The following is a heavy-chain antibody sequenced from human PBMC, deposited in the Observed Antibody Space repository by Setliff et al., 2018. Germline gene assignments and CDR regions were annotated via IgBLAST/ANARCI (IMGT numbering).Heavy chain of an antibody. Sequence: SETLSLTCTDSGVSTSSGDYYWSWIRQPPGKGLEWIGYIYNSGSTYYNPPLKSRVSISLDTSNNQFSLKVNSVTAADTAVYYCARANGDFVSHSFDYWGQGTLVTVSS. J-gene: IGHJ4*02. CDR1: GVSTSSGDYY. V-gene: IGHV4-30-4*08. CDR2: IYNSGST. CDR3: ARANGDFVSHSFDY. D-gene: IGHD4-17*01.